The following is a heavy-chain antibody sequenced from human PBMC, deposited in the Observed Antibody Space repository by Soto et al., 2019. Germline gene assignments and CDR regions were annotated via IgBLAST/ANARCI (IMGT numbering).Heavy chain of an antibody. CDR2: ITSGGSLI. J-gene: IGHJ4*02. CDR3: ATTVTTVDY. Sequence: GGSLRLSCAASGFTFIGYGMNWVRQAPGKGLEWISYITSGGSLIYYADSLKGRFTISRDNAKNSLFLQMNSLRAEDTAVYYCATTVTTVDYWGQGTLVTVSS. V-gene: IGHV3-48*03. D-gene: IGHD4-17*01. CDR1: GFTFIGYG.